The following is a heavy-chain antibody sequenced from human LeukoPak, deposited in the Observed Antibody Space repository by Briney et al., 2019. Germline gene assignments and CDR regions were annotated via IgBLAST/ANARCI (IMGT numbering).Heavy chain of an antibody. CDR2: IYWDDDK. CDR3: AHIPPRALIAGIAAAVYYFDY. J-gene: IGHJ4*02. Sequence: SGPTLVNPTQPLTLTCTFSGFSLSTSGVGVGWIRQPPGKALEWLALIYWDDDKRYSPSLKSRLTITKDTSKNQVVLTMTNMHPVDTATYYCAHIPPRALIAGIAAAVYYFDYWGQGTLVTVSS. CDR1: GFSLSTSGVG. V-gene: IGHV2-5*02. D-gene: IGHD6-13*01.